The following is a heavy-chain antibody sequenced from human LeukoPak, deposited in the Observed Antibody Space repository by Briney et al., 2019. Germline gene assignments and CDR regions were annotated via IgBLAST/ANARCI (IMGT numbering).Heavy chain of an antibody. J-gene: IGHJ4*02. CDR2: ITNDESRT. D-gene: IGHD2-21*01. Sequence: GGSLRLSCAASGFTFSSYGMHWVRQAPGKGLVWVSRITNDESRTNYADSVNGRFTISRDNAKSTVYLQSTGLTAEDTAVYYCASDGWTSIPFHHWVQGTLVTVSS. CDR1: GFTFSSYG. V-gene: IGHV3-74*01. CDR3: ASDGWTSIPFHH.